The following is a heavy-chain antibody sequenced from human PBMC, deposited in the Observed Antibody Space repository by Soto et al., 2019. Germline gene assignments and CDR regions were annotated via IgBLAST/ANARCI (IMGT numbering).Heavy chain of an antibody. CDR2: INPSGGST. CDR3: ARVSVAGPFDY. V-gene: IGHV1-46*01. Sequence: GASVKVSCKASGYTFTSYYMHWVRQAPGQGLEWMGIINPSGGSTSYAQKFQGRVTMTRDAPTSTVYMELSSLRSEDTAVYYCARVSVAGPFDYWGQGTLVTVSS. D-gene: IGHD6-19*01. CDR1: GYTFTSYY. J-gene: IGHJ4*02.